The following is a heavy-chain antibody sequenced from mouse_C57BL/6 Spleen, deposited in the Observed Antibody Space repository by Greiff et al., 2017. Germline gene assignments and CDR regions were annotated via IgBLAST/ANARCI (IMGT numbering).Heavy chain of an antibody. CDR1: GFSLTSYG. V-gene: IGHV2-5*01. Sequence: VMLVESGPGLVQPSQSLSITCTVSGFSLTSYGVHWVRQSPGKGLEWLGVIWRGGSTDYNAAFMSRLSITKDNSKSQVFFKMNSLQADDTAIYYCAKGGYGSSSAYAMDYWGQGTSVTVSS. D-gene: IGHD1-1*01. CDR3: AKGGYGSSSAYAMDY. J-gene: IGHJ4*01. CDR2: IWRGGST.